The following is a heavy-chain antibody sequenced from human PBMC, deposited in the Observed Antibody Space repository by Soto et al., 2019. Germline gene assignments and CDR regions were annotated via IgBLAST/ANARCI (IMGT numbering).Heavy chain of an antibody. J-gene: IGHJ4*02. Sequence: QVQLVQSGAEVKKPGSSVKVSCKASGGTFSSYTISWVRQAPGQGLEWMGRIIPILGIANYAQKFQGRVTITADKSTSTAYMELSSLRSEDTAVYYCARSGLGELSLGQVRYFDYWGQGTLVTVSS. CDR3: ARSGLGELSLGQVRYFDY. CDR2: IIPILGIA. V-gene: IGHV1-69*02. D-gene: IGHD3-16*02. CDR1: GGTFSSYT.